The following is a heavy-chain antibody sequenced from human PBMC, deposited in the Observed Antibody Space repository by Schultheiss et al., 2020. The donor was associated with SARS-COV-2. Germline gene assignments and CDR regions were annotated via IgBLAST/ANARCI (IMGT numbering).Heavy chain of an antibody. Sequence: GGSLRLSCAASGFTFSSYSMNWVRQAPGKGLEWVSAISGSGGSTYYADSVKGRFTISRDNSKNTLYLQMNSLRAEDTAVYYCARVNTMVRGVTHDYWGQGTLVTVSS. CDR3: ARVNTMVRGVTHDY. J-gene: IGHJ4*02. CDR2: ISGSGGST. V-gene: IGHV3-23*01. D-gene: IGHD3-10*01. CDR1: GFTFSSYS.